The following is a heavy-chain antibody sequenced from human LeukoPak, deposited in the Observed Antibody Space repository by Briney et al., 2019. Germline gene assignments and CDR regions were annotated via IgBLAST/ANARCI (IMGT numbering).Heavy chain of an antibody. V-gene: IGHV3-30*02. J-gene: IGHJ4*02. D-gene: IGHD3-3*01. CDR2: IRYDGSNK. CDR3: ARTHDFWSGYRSFFDY. Sequence: GGSLRLSRAASRFTFSSYGMHWVRQAPGKGLEWVAFIRYDGSNKYYADSVKGRFTISRDNSKNTLYLQMNSLRAEDTAVYYWARTHDFWSGYRSFFDYWGQGTLVTVSS. CDR1: RFTFSSYG.